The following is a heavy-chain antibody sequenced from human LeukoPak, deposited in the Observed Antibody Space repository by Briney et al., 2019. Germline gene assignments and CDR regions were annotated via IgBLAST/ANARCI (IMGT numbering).Heavy chain of an antibody. D-gene: IGHD2-2*01. CDR1: GFTFSSYS. CDR3: AKDGLKYCSSTSCFEYFQH. J-gene: IGHJ1*01. Sequence: GGSLRLSCAASGFTFSSYSMNWVRQAPGKGLEWVSSISSSSSYIYYADSVKGRFTISRDNAKNSLYLQMNSLRAEDTAVYYCAKDGLKYCSSTSCFEYFQHWGQGTLVTVSS. V-gene: IGHV3-21*01. CDR2: ISSSSSYI.